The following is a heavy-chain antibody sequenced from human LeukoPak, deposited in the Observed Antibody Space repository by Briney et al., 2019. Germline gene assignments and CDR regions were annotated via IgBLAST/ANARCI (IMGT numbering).Heavy chain of an antibody. Sequence: GGSLRLSCAASGFTFDDYAMHWVRQAPGKGLEWVSGISWNSGSIGYADSVKGRFTISRDNAKNSLYLQMNSLRAEEMALYYCAKVAGDESFDYWGQGTLVTVSS. CDR1: GFTFDDYA. V-gene: IGHV3-9*03. J-gene: IGHJ4*02. CDR3: AKVAGDESFDY. CDR2: ISWNSGSI. D-gene: IGHD7-27*01.